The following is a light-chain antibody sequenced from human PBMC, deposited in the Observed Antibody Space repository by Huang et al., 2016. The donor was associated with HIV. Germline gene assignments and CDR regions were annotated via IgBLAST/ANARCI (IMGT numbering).Light chain of an antibody. CDR1: QSVFKN. V-gene: IGKV3-15*01. CDR2: GSS. CDR3: QQYNTSPRT. Sequence: ENLMTQSPSTLSVSPGESATLSCRASQSVFKNLAWYQRKPGQAPKLLIYGSSTRAAGIPARVSGSGSGTDFTLTISSLQSEDFAVYYCQQYNTSPRTFGQGTKVEV. J-gene: IGKJ1*01.